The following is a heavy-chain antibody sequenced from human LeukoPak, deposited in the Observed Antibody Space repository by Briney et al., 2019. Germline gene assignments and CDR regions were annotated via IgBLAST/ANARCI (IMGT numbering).Heavy chain of an antibody. J-gene: IGHJ5*01. CDR1: GFTFDDYA. D-gene: IGHD6-19*01. CDR3: ARVEYSSGWFAY. Sequence: GGSLRLSCAASGFTFDDYAMHWVRQAPGKGLEWVSGISWNSGSIGYADSVRGRFTISRDNAKHSLYLQMNSLRAEDTAVYYCARVEYSSGWFAYWGQGTLVTVSS. CDR2: ISWNSGSI. V-gene: IGHV3-9*01.